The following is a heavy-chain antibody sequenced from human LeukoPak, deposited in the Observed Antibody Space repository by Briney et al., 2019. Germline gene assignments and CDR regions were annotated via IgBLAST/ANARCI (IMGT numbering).Heavy chain of an antibody. CDR3: ARHHYSSGWYGWFDP. CDR1: GGTFSSYA. J-gene: IGHJ5*02. Sequence: SVKGSCKASGGTFSSYAISWVRQAPGQGLEWMGGIIPIFGTANYAQKFQGRVTITADESTSTAYMELSSLRSEDTAVYYCARHHYSSGWYGWFDPWGQGTLVTVSS. V-gene: IGHV1-69*13. D-gene: IGHD6-19*01. CDR2: IIPIFGTA.